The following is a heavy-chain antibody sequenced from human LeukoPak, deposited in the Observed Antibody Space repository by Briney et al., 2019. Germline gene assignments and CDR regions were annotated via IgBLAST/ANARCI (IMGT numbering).Heavy chain of an antibody. CDR1: GFTVSSNY. D-gene: IGHD3-22*01. CDR2: IYSGGST. V-gene: IGHV3-53*01. Sequence: GGSLRLSCAASGFTVSSNYMSWVRQAPGKGLEWVSVIYSGGSTYYADSVKGRFTISRDNSKNTLYLQMNSLRAEDTAVYYCARGDYYDSSGPNWFDPWGQGTLVTVSS. J-gene: IGHJ5*02. CDR3: ARGDYYDSSGPNWFDP.